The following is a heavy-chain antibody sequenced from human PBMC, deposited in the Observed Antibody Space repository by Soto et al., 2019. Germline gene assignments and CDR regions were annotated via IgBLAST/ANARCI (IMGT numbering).Heavy chain of an antibody. V-gene: IGHV1-69*13. J-gene: IGHJ4*02. D-gene: IGHD5-12*01. CDR3: ARDGTYSGYDEPYYFDY. Sequence: ASVKVSCKASGGTFSSYAISWVRQAPGQGLEWMGGIIPIFGTANYAQKFQGRVTITADESTSTAYMELSSLRSEDTAVYYCARDGTYSGYDEPYYFDYWGQGTLVTVSS. CDR2: IIPIFGTA. CDR1: GGTFSSYA.